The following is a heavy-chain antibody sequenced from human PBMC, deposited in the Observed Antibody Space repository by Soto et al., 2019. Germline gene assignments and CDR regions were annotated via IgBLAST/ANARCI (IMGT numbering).Heavy chain of an antibody. J-gene: IGHJ6*02. CDR1: AFTLSAYD. D-gene: IGHD2-15*01. Sequence: LRLSCAASAFTLSAYDMHWVRQPNGKGLEWISALGAADDPYYLGSVKGRFTISRENAKNSLYLQMNNLRAGDTAVYYCARAYSGRLPRRADYYYAMDVWGQGTTVTVSS. V-gene: IGHV3-13*05. CDR2: LGAADDP. CDR3: ARAYSGRLPRRADYYYAMDV.